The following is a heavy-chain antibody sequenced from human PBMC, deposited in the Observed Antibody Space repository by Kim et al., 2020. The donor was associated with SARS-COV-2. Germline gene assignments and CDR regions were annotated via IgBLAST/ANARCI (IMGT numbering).Heavy chain of an antibody. Sequence: PSLNSRVTISVDTSKNQFSLKLSSVTAADTAVYYCARQGIRGVIRNWFDPWGQGTLVTVSS. J-gene: IGHJ5*02. CDR3: ARQGIRGVIRNWFDP. D-gene: IGHD3-10*01. V-gene: IGHV4-39*01.